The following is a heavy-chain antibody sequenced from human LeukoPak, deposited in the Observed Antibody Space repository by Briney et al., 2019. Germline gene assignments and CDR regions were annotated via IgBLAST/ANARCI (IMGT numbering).Heavy chain of an antibody. CDR3: AREPLMVRGVLNWFDP. CDR2: IYYSGST. J-gene: IGHJ5*02. CDR1: GGSISSYY. D-gene: IGHD3-10*01. Sequence: SETLSLTCTVSGGSISSYYWSWIRQPPGKGLEWIGYIYYSGSTNYNPSLKGRVTVSVDTSKNQFSLKLSSVTAADTAVYYCAREPLMVRGVLNWFDPWGQGTLVTVSS. V-gene: IGHV4-59*12.